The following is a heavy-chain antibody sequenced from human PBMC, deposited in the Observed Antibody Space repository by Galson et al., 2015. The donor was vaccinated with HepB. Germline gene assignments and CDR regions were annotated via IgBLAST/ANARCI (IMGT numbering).Heavy chain of an antibody. J-gene: IGHJ4*02. D-gene: IGHD6-13*01. CDR2: TYYRSKWYN. CDR3: ARVFIAAAGTSAFDY. V-gene: IGHV6-1*01. Sequence: CAISGDSVSSNSAAWNWIRQSPSRGLEWLGRTYYRSKWYNDYAVSVKSRITINPDTSKNQFSLQLNSVTPEDTAVYYCARVFIAAAGTSAFDYWGQGTLVTVSS. CDR1: GDSVSSNSAA.